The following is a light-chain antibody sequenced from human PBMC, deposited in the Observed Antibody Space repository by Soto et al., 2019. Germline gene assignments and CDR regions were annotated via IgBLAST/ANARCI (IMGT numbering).Light chain of an antibody. J-gene: IGKJ4*01. Sequence: DIQMTQSPSSLSASVGNSVTVTSRPSQAVPNTMAWYQQKPGKPPKLLIYEESTLHSGVPSRFSGRKSGTQFTLTIDSLQPEEFATYYCKQVKTYPRTVGGGNKVAIK. CDR3: KQVKTYPRT. V-gene: IGKV1-9*01. CDR2: EES. CDR1: QAVPNT.